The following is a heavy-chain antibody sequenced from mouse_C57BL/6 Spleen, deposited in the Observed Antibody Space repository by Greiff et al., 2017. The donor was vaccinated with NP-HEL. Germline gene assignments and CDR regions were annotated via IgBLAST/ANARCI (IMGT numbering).Heavy chain of an antibody. CDR3: ARRNSNYVDYYAMDY. Sequence: VQLKQPGAELVKPGASVKLSCKASGYTFTSYWMQWVKQRPGQGLEWIGEIDPSDSYTNYNQKFKGKATLTVDTSSSTAYMQLSSLTSEDSAVYYCARRNSNYVDYYAMDYWGQGTSVTVSS. D-gene: IGHD2-5*01. J-gene: IGHJ4*01. CDR2: IDPSDSYT. V-gene: IGHV1-50*01. CDR1: GYTFTSYW.